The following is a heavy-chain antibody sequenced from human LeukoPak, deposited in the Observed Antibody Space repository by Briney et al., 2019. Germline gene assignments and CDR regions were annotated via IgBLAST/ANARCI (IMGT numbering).Heavy chain of an antibody. Sequence: SETLSLTCTVSGGSISSYYWSWIRQPPGKGLEYIGYIYYSGNANSSPSLNSRVTISVDTSKNQFSLKLSSVTAADTAVYYCARPRYYDSSGYYYFDYWGQGTLVTVSS. D-gene: IGHD3-22*01. CDR3: ARPRYYDSSGYYYFDY. J-gene: IGHJ4*02. CDR1: GGSISSYY. V-gene: IGHV4-59*08. CDR2: IYYSGNA.